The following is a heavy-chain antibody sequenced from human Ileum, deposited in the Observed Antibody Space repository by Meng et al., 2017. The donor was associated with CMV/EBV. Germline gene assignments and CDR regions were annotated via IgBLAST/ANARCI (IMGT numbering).Heavy chain of an antibody. Sequence: SGCTFSSYGMKWGRQAPGKGLEWVAVIWYDGSNKYYADSVKGRFTISRDNSKNTLYLQMNSLRAEDTAVYYCARHEGSSTSCSCFDPWGQGTLVTVSS. CDR3: ARHEGSSTSCSCFDP. J-gene: IGHJ5*02. V-gene: IGHV3-33*01. D-gene: IGHD2-2*01. CDR2: IWYDGSNK. CDR1: GCTFSSYG.